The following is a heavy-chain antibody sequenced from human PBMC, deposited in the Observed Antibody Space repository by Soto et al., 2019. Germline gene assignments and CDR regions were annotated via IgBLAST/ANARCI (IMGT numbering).Heavy chain of an antibody. CDR1: GFTLGRFG. CDR2: IWYDGSNT. CDR3: ARSSFVWFAFDI. Sequence: QVQLVESGGGVVQPGRSLRLSCASSGFTLGRFGMHWVRQAPGKGLEWVAVIWYDGSNTYYADSVKGRFTVSRDNPKNTLYLQMNSLRAEDTAVYYCARSSFVWFAFDIWGPGTMVTVSA. V-gene: IGHV3-33*01. D-gene: IGHD3-9*01. J-gene: IGHJ3*02.